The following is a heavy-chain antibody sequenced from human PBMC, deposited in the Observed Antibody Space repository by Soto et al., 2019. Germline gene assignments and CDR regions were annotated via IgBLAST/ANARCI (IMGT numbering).Heavy chain of an antibody. D-gene: IGHD3-10*01. J-gene: IGHJ4*02. CDR3: AKDSGTGSRGVSY. Sequence: GGSLRLSCAASGFAFSSYWMHWVRQAPGKGLVWVSRINSDGSSTSYADSVKGRFTISRDNAKNTLYLQMNSLRAEDTAVYYCAKDSGTGSRGVSYWGQGTLVTVSS. CDR2: INSDGSST. CDR1: GFAFSSYW. V-gene: IGHV3-74*01.